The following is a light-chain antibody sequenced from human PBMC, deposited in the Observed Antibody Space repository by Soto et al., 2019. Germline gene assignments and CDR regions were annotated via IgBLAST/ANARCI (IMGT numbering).Light chain of an antibody. CDR3: CSYAGSSPSV. Sequence: QSALTQPASVSGSPGQSITISCTGTSSDVGSYNLVSWYQQHPGKAPKLMIYEGSKRPSGVSNRFSGSKSGNTASLTISGLQADDEADYYCCSYAGSSPSVFGTGTKLTVL. V-gene: IGLV2-23*01. CDR2: EGS. CDR1: SSDVGSYNL. J-gene: IGLJ1*01.